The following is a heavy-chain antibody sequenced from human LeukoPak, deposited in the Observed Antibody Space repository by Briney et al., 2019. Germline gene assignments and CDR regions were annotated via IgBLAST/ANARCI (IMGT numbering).Heavy chain of an antibody. CDR1: GFIFSNYG. J-gene: IGHJ4*02. D-gene: IGHD4-17*01. V-gene: IGHV3-48*02. CDR3: ARDRDSGDYTAAPGDY. CDR2: ISSSGSTI. Sequence: GGSLRLSCAASGFIFSNYGMNWVRQAPGKGLEWISYISSSGSTINYADSVKGRFTISGDSAKNSLYLQMNSLRDEDTAVYYCARDRDSGDYTAAPGDYWGQGTLVTVSS.